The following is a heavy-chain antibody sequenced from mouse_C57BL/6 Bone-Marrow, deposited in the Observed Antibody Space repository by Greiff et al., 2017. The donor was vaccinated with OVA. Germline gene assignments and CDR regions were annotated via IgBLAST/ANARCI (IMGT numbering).Heavy chain of an antibody. V-gene: IGHV3-6*01. CDR2: ISYDGSN. CDR3: ATVWDY. J-gene: IGHJ2*01. CDR1: GYSITSGYY. D-gene: IGHD1-1*01. Sequence: EVHLVESGPGLVKPSQSLSLTCSVTGYSITSGYYWNWIRQFPGNKLEWMGYISYDGSNNYNPSLKNRISITRDTSKNQFFLKLNSVTTEDTATYYCATVWDYWGQGTTLTVSS.